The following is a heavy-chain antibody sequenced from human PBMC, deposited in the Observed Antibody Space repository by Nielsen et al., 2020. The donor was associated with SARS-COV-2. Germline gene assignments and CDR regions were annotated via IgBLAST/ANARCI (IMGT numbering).Heavy chain of an antibody. CDR2: INHSGST. CDR3: ARDGSYDFWSGSRNYYYYMDV. J-gene: IGHJ6*03. V-gene: IGHV4-34*01. D-gene: IGHD3-3*01. CDR1: GGSFSGYY. Sequence: SETLSLTCAVYGGSFSGYYWSWIRQPPGKGLEWIGEINHSGSTNYNPSLKSRVTISVDTSKNQFSLKLSSVTAADTAVYYCARDGSYDFWSGSRNYYYYMDVWGKGTTVTVSS.